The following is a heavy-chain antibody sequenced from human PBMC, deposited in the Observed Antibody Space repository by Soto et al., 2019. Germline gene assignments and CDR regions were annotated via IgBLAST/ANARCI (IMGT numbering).Heavy chain of an antibody. CDR3: ARGTTLAIFDYGMDF. CDR2: ISNDGSNY. D-gene: IGHD2-21*01. J-gene: IGHJ6*02. V-gene: IGHV3-30-3*01. CDR1: GFTFTGYA. Sequence: GGSLRLSCAASGFTFTGYAMHWVRPTPGKGLEWVAVISNDGSNYYYADSVRGLFTISRDNTKNTLFLQMSSLRGEDSGVYYCARGTTLAIFDYGMDFWGQGTTVTVSS.